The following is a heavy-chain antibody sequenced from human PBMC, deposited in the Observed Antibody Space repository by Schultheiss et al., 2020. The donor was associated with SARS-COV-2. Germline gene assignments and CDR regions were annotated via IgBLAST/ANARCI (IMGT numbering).Heavy chain of an antibody. D-gene: IGHD1-26*01. J-gene: IGHJ4*02. Sequence: TLSLTCAVYGGSFSGYYWSWIRQHPGKGLEWLALIDWDDDKYYSTSLKTRLTISKDTSKNQVVLTMTNMDPVDTATYYCARTIVGANFDYWGQGTLVTVSS. CDR1: GGSFSGYY. CDR2: IDWDDDK. CDR3: ARTIVGANFDY. V-gene: IGHV2-70*01.